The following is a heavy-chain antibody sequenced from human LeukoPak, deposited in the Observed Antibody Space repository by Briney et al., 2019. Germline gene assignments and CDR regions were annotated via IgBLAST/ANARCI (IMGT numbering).Heavy chain of an antibody. CDR3: TRHGQYDDSSAYYYGY. V-gene: IGHV3-73*01. CDR2: IRSRANNYAT. CDR1: GFIFGDSA. D-gene: IGHD3-22*01. J-gene: IGHJ4*02. Sequence: PGGSLRLSCEASGFIFGDSAMHWVRQTSGKGLEWVGRIRSRANNYATSYAASVKGRFTISRDDSKNRAYLQMNSLKTEDTAVYYCTRHGQYDDSSAYYYGYWGQGTLVTVSS.